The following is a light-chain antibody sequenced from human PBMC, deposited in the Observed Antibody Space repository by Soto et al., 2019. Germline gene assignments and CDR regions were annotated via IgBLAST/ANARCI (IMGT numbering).Light chain of an antibody. Sequence: QSALTQPPSVSAAPGQKVTISCSGSGSNIGSNFVSWYQQFPGTAPKLLIYENEERPSGIADRFSGSKSGTSATLGITGLQTGDEADYYCATWDNRLSGVLFGGGTKLTVL. CDR2: ENE. J-gene: IGLJ2*01. CDR3: ATWDNRLSGVL. V-gene: IGLV1-51*01. CDR1: GSNIGSNF.